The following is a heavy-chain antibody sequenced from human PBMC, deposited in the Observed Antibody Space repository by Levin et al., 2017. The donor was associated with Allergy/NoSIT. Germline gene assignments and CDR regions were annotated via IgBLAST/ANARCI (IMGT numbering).Heavy chain of an antibody. CDR3: ARVDTMAAAPES. D-gene: IGHD5-24*01. J-gene: IGHJ5*02. CDR2: VFHSGIA. CDR1: GDSITGSDW. Sequence: SQTLSLTCAVSGDSITGSDWWTWVRQPPGKGLEWIGEVFHSGIANYNPSLESRVIMSVDKSKNLFSLRLSSVTAADTAVYYCARVDTMAAAPESWSQGVLVTVSS. V-gene: IGHV4-4*02.